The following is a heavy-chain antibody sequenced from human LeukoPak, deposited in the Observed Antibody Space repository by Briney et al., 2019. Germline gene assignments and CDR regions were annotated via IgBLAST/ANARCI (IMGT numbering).Heavy chain of an antibody. Sequence: PSETLSLTCTVSGGSISSYYWSWIRQPPGKGLELIGYIYYSGSTNYNPSLKSRVTISVDTSKNQFSLKLSSVTAADTAVFFFAQETAYEILTGYYRGWFDPWGQGTLVTVSS. CDR1: GGSISSYY. D-gene: IGHD3-9*01. J-gene: IGHJ5*02. CDR2: IYYSGST. V-gene: IGHV4-59*01. CDR3: AQETAYEILTGYYRGWFDP.